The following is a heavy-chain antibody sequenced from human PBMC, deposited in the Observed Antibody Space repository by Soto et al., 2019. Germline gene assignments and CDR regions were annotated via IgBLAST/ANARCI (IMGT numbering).Heavy chain of an antibody. Sequence: GASVKVSCKASGYTFTSYYINWVRQATGQGLEWMGWMNPNSGNTGYAQKFQGRVTMTRNTSISTAYMELSSLRSEDTAVYYCARGGYCSSTSCHAHYYYMDVWGKGTTVTVSS. V-gene: IGHV1-8*01. D-gene: IGHD2-2*01. CDR1: GYTFTSYY. J-gene: IGHJ6*03. CDR3: ARGGYCSSTSCHAHYYYMDV. CDR2: MNPNSGNT.